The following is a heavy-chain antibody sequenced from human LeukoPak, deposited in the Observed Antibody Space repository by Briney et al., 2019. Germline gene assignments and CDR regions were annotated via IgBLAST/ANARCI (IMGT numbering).Heavy chain of an antibody. CDR2: INPSGGST. J-gene: IGHJ4*02. Sequence: ASVKVSCKASGYTFTGYYMHWVRQAPGQGLEWMGWINPSGGSTSYAQKFQGRVTMTRDTSTSTVYMELSSLRSEDTAVYYCARDSVVVTAIRKLSFDYWGQGTLVTVSS. D-gene: IGHD2-21*02. CDR3: ARDSVVVTAIRKLSFDY. CDR1: GYTFTGYY. V-gene: IGHV1-46*01.